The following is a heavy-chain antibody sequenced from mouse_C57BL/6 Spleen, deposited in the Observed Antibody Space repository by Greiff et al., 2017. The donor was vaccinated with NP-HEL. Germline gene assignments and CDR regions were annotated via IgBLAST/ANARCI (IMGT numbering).Heavy chain of an antibody. CDR1: GYTFTDYE. CDR2: IDPETGGT. V-gene: IGHV1-15*01. D-gene: IGHD2-4*01. CDR3: TRRATMITTVYWYFDV. Sequence: QVQLQQSGAELVRPGASVTLSCKASGYTFTDYEMHWVKQTPVHGLEWIGAIDPETGGTAYNQKFKGKAILTADKSSSTAYMELRSLTSEDSAVYYCTRRATMITTVYWYFDVWGTGTTVTVSS. J-gene: IGHJ1*03.